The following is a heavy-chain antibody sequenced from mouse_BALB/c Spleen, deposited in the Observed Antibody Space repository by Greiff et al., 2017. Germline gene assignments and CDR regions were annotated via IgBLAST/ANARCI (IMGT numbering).Heavy chain of an antibody. D-gene: IGHD2-3*01. J-gene: IGHJ3*01. CDR1: GYSFTGYF. V-gene: IGHV1-37*01. Sequence: VQLQQSGPELVKPGASVKISCKASGYSFTGYFMNWAKQSHGKSLEWIGRINPYNGDTFYNQKFKGKATLTVDKSSSTAHMELLSLTSEDSAVYYCGREARDGYSFAYWGQGTLVTVSA. CDR2: INPYNGDT. CDR3: GREARDGYSFAY.